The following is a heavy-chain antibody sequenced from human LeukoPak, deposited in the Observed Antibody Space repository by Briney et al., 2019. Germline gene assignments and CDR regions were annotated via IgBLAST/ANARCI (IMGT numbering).Heavy chain of an antibody. V-gene: IGHV3-21*01. CDR2: IGPTGTDR. J-gene: IGHJ3*02. CDR1: GFTFSSCG. CDR3: ARDLAGPPQEAFDI. Sequence: GGSLRLSCAASGFTFSSCGFNWVRQAPGKGLEWVSSIGPTGTDRYYADSVRGRFTISRDNTKNSLYLQMNSLRADDTAVYYCARDLAGPPQEAFDIWGQGTMVTVSS.